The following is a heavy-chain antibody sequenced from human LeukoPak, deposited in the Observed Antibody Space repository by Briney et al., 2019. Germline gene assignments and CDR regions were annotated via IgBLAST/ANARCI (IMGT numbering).Heavy chain of an antibody. CDR2: IDGSRGIT. D-gene: IGHD6-19*01. CDR3: VAETKDRYPDDSAFDI. Sequence: QPGGSLRLSCAASGFAFNIYVMHWVRQAAGKGLEWVSLIDGSRGITYYADSVKGRFTISRDNSKNTLFLHMSSLRAEDTAIYYCVAETKDRYPDDSAFDIWGQGTLVTVSS. V-gene: IGHV3-23*01. CDR1: GFAFNIYV. J-gene: IGHJ5*02.